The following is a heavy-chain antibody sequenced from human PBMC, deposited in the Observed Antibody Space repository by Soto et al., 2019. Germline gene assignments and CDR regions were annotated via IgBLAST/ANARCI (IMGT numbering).Heavy chain of an antibody. CDR3: VRRGVLPDY. Sequence: QVQLVQSGAEVKKPGASVKVSCKASGYTFTNYGISWVRQAPGQGLEWMGWISADNGITNYAQKIQGRVTMTTDTSTSTAYMELRSLGSDDTGVYYCVRRGVLPDYWGQGPLVSVSS. CDR1: GYTFTNYG. J-gene: IGHJ4*02. D-gene: IGHD3-10*01. CDR2: ISADNGIT. V-gene: IGHV1-18*01.